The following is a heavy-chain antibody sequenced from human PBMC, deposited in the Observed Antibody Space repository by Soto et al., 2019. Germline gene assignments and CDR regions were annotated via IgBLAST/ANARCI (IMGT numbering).Heavy chain of an antibody. J-gene: IGHJ5*02. CDR1: GFIFSSYA. D-gene: IGHD6-19*01. Sequence: PGGSLRLSCAASGFIFSSYAMIWVRQTPGLVLEWVSSISNGAGATYYADSVKGRFTISRDNSKNTLYLQMNNLRADDMAVYYCARAGPLNSGGLNWFGPWGQGTLVTVSS. CDR3: ARAGPLNSGGLNWFGP. V-gene: IGHV3-23*01. CDR2: ISNGAGAT.